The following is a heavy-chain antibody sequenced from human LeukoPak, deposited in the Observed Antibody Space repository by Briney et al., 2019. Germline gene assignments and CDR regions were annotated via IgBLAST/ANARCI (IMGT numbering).Heavy chain of an antibody. D-gene: IGHD1-20*01. CDR3: ARGGITGTHYYYYYMDV. CDR2: IIPIFGTA. J-gene: IGHJ6*03. CDR1: GYTFTSYG. Sequence: ASVKVSCKASGYTFTSYGISWVRQAPGQGLEWMGGIIPIFGTANYAQKFQGRVTITADKSTSTAYMELSSLRSEDTAVYYCARGGITGTHYYYYYMDVWGKGTTVTVSS. V-gene: IGHV1-69*06.